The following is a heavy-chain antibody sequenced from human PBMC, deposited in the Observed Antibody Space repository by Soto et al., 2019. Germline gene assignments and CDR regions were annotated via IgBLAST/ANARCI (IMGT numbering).Heavy chain of an antibody. Sequence: ASVKVSCKASGYTFTSYGISWVRQAPGQGLEWMGWISAYNGNTNYAQKLQGRVTMTTDTSTSTAYMELRSLRSDDTAVYYCARQTGSASYYYYGMDVGGQGTTVTVSS. V-gene: IGHV1-18*01. CDR2: ISAYNGNT. CDR1: GYTFTSYG. CDR3: ARQTGSASYYYYGMDV. D-gene: IGHD6-6*01. J-gene: IGHJ6*02.